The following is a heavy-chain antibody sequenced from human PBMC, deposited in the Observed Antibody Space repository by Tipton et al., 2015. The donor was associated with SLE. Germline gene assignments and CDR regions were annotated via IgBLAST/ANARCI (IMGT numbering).Heavy chain of an antibody. J-gene: IGHJ3*02. CDR2: INHSGST. CDR3: ARGELTLDAFDI. Sequence: TLSLTCAVYGGSFSGYYWSWIRQPPGKGLEWIGEINHSGSTNYNPSLKSRVTISVDTSKNQFSLKLSSVTAADTAVYYCARGELTLDAFDIWGQGTMVTVSS. V-gene: IGHV4-34*01. D-gene: IGHD1-26*01. CDR1: GGSFSGYY.